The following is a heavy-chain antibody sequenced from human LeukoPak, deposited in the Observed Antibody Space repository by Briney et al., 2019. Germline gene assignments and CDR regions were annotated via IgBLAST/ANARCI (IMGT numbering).Heavy chain of an antibody. V-gene: IGHV3-30-3*01. D-gene: IGHD3-10*01. Sequence: PGGSLRLSCAASGFTFSSYAMHWVRQAPGKGLEWVAVISYDGSNKYYADSVKGRFTISRDNSKNTLYLQMNSLRAEDTAVYCCAGGTMVRGDLWGQGTLVTVSS. CDR3: AGGTMVRGDL. J-gene: IGHJ5*02. CDR1: GFTFSSYA. CDR2: ISYDGSNK.